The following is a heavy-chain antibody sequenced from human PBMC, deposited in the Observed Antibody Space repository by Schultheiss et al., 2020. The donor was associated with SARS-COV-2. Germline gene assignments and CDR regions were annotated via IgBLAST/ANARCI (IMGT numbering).Heavy chain of an antibody. D-gene: IGHD4-11*01. J-gene: IGHJ4*02. CDR3: ARDSRDSNPTDY. CDR1: GFTFSSYA. V-gene: IGHV3-23*01. CDR2: ISGSGGST. Sequence: GGSLRLSCAASGFTFSSYAMSWVRQAPGKGLEWVSAISGSGGSTYYADSVKGRFTISRDNAKNSLYLQMNSLRAEDTAVYYCARDSRDSNPTDYWGQGTLVTVSS.